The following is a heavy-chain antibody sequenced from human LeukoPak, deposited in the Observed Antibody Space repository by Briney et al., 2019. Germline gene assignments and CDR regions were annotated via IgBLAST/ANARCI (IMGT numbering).Heavy chain of an antibody. CDR1: GGTFSSYA. J-gene: IGHJ4*02. Sequence: GASVKVSCKASGGTFSSYAISWVRQAPGQGLEWMGRIIPILGIANYAQKFQGRVTITADKSTSTAYMELSSLRSEDTAVYYCARSPARFIAAAGTYFDYWGQGTLVTVSS. V-gene: IGHV1-69*04. D-gene: IGHD6-13*01. CDR3: ARSPARFIAAAGTYFDY. CDR2: IIPILGIA.